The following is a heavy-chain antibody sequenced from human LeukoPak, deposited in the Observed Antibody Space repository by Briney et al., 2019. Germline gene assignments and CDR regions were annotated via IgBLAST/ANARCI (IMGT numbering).Heavy chain of an antibody. CDR3: ARPRGGYSGYDYDY. D-gene: IGHD5-12*01. J-gene: IGHJ4*02. Sequence: SVKVSCKASGGTFSSYAISWVRQAPGQGLEWMGRIIPILSIANYAQKFQGRVTITADKSTSTAYMELSSLRSEDTAVYYCARPRGGYSGYDYDYWGQGTLVTVSS. CDR1: GGTFSSYA. CDR2: IIPILSIA. V-gene: IGHV1-69*04.